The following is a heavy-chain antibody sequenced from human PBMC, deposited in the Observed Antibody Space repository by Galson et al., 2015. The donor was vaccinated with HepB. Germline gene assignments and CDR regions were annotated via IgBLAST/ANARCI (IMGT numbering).Heavy chain of an antibody. CDR2: ISWYSRSI. Sequence: SPRFSCSAFGVTFDGYAIHWVRRPPGKGVLGVSWISWYSRSIGYADSVSGRFTISRDYAKNSMYLQMNSLRPEDTAFYYCVKEISTAAYYCFDCWGQGTLVTVSS. V-gene: IGHV3-9*01. D-gene: IGHD6-6*01. J-gene: IGHJ4*02. CDR3: VKEISTAAYYCFDC. CDR1: GVTFDGYA.